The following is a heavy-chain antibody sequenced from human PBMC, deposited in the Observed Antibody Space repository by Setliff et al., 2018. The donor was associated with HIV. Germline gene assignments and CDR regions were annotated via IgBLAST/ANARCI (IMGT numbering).Heavy chain of an antibody. Sequence: PSETLSLTCAVSGGSISSSNWWSWVRQPPGKGLEWIGEIYHSGSANYNPSLKSRVIISIDKSISTAYLQWSSLKASDTAMYYCARRPNGYSSSGYVYWHFDLWGRGTLVTVSS. V-gene: IGHV4-4*02. CDR3: ARRPNGYSSSGYVYWHFDL. D-gene: IGHD3-22*01. CDR2: IYHSGSA. J-gene: IGHJ2*01. CDR1: GGSISSSNW.